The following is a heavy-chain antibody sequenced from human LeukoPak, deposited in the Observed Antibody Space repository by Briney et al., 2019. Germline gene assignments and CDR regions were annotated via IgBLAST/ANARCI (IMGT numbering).Heavy chain of an antibody. Sequence: GGSLRLSCAASGFTFSNFAMAWVRQAPGKGLEWVSVISGSGGNTYYADSVKGRFTISRDNSKSTLYLQMTSLRAEDTAVYYCANNFRHSGSYYGFDYWGQGALVTVSS. V-gene: IGHV3-23*01. CDR2: ISGSGGNT. D-gene: IGHD1-26*01. J-gene: IGHJ4*02. CDR3: ANNFRHSGSYYGFDY. CDR1: GFTFSNFA.